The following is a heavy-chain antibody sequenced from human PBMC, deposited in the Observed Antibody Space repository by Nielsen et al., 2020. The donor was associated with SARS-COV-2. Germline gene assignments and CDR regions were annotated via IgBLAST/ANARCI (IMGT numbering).Heavy chain of an antibody. D-gene: IGHD6-13*01. J-gene: IGHJ6*02. CDR3: ATGAAAGTGNYYYGMDV. V-gene: IGHV3-9*01. CDR1: GFTFDDYA. Sequence: GGSLRLSCAASGFTFDDYAMHWVRQAPGKGLEWVSGISWNSGSIGYAEYVKGRFTISRDNAKNSLYLQMNSLRAEDTALYYCATGAAAGTGNYYYGMDVWGQGTTVTVSS. CDR2: ISWNSGSI.